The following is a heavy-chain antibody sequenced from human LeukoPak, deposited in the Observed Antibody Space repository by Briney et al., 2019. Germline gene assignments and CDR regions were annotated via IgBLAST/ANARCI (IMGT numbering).Heavy chain of an antibody. D-gene: IGHD6-13*01. J-gene: IGHJ5*02. CDR1: AYTFTGYY. CDR2: INPNSGAT. Sequence: GASVKVSCKSSAYTFTGYYIHWVRQAPGQGLEWMGWINPNSGATNYAQKFQGRVTMTRDTSISTAYMELSRLKSDDTAVYYCARDRSTGASAGTLYWFDPWGQGTLVTVSS. CDR3: ARDRSTGASAGTLYWFDP. V-gene: IGHV1-2*02.